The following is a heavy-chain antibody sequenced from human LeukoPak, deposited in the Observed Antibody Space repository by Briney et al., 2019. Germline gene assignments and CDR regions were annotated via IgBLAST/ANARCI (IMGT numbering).Heavy chain of an antibody. J-gene: IGHJ6*02. CDR3: ARDNSNPRDYYYYGMDV. D-gene: IGHD4-11*01. Sequence: GGSLRLSCAASGFTFSSYWMSWVRQALGKGLEWVANIKQDGSEKYYVDSVKGRFTISRDNAKNSLYLQMNSLRAEDTAVYYCARDNSNPRDYYYYGMDVWGHGTTVTVSS. V-gene: IGHV3-7*01. CDR2: IKQDGSEK. CDR1: GFTFSSYW.